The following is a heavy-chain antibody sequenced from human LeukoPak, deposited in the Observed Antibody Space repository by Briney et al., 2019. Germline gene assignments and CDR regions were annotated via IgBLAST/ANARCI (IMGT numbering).Heavy chain of an antibody. Sequence: GGSLRLSCAASGFTFSSYAMSWVRQAPGKGLEWVSALSGSGGSTYYADSVKGRFTISRDNSKNTLYLQMNSLRAEDTAVYHCARESRTAMGQHDAFDIWGQGTMVTVSS. D-gene: IGHD5-18*01. V-gene: IGHV3-23*01. CDR3: ARESRTAMGQHDAFDI. CDR2: LSGSGGST. J-gene: IGHJ3*02. CDR1: GFTFSSYA.